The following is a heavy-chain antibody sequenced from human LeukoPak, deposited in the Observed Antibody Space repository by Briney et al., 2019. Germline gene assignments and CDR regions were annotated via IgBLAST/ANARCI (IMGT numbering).Heavy chain of an antibody. CDR2: INPNSGGT. D-gene: IGHD6-6*01. Sequence: ASVKVSCKASGYIFTGYYMHWVRQAPGQGLEWMGWINPNSGGTNYAQKFQGRVTMTRDTSISTAYMELSRLRSDDTAVYYCARDGGSSGWFDPWGQGTLVTVSS. V-gene: IGHV1-2*02. J-gene: IGHJ5*02. CDR1: GYIFTGYY. CDR3: ARDGGSSGWFDP.